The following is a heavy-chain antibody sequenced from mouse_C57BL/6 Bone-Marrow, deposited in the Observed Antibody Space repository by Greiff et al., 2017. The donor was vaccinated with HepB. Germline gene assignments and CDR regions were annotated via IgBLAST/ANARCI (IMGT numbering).Heavy chain of an antibody. D-gene: IGHD1-1*01. V-gene: IGHV5-17*01. Sequence: EVKLVESGGGLAKPGGSLKLSCAASGFTFSDYGMHWVRQAPEKGLEWVAYISSGSSTIYYADTVKGRFTMSRDNAKNTLFLQMTRLRSEDTAMYYCARSTTVYYYAMDYWGQGTSVTVSS. CDR2: ISSGSSTI. CDR3: ARSTTVYYYAMDY. J-gene: IGHJ4*01. CDR1: GFTFSDYG.